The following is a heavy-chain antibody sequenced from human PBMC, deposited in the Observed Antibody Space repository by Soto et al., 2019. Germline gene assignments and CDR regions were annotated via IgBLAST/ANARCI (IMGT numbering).Heavy chain of an antibody. J-gene: IGHJ3*02. CDR2: INVYNGNT. CDR3: ARVMGYYDSSGDYRRTDAFDI. D-gene: IGHD3-22*01. Sequence: GPEVKKPGASVKVSCKASGYTFTTYFITWVRQAPGQGLEWLGWINVYNGNTEYAQKVQGRVTVTTDTSTGTAYMELRSLRSDETAVYYCARVMGYYDSSGDYRRTDAFDIWGQGTLVTVSS. V-gene: IGHV1-18*01. CDR1: GYTFTTYF.